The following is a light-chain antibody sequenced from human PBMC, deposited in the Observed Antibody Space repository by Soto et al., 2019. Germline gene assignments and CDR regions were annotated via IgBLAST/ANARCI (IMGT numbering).Light chain of an antibody. CDR3: SPYTSGSTRV. Sequence: QSALTQPASVSGSPGQSITISCTGTSSDVGGYNYVSWYQQHPGKAPKLMIYEVSNRPSGVSNRFSGSKSGNTASLTIPGLQAEDEADYHCSPYTSGSTRVFGGGTKLTVL. CDR2: EVS. V-gene: IGLV2-14*01. CDR1: SSDVGGYNY. J-gene: IGLJ3*02.